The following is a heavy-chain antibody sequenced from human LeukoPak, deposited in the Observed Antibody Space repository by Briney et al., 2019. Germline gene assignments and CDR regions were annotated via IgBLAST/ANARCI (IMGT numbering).Heavy chain of an antibody. V-gene: IGHV1-69*04. Sequence: ASVKVSCKASGGTFSSYAISWVRQAPGQGLEWMGRIIPILGIANYAQKFQGRATITADKSTSTAYMELSSLRSEDTAVYYCTRDLPPSEDFWSGYYYYGMDVWGQGTTVTVSS. D-gene: IGHD3-3*01. CDR3: TRDLPPSEDFWSGYYYYGMDV. CDR2: IIPILGIA. CDR1: GGTFSSYA. J-gene: IGHJ6*02.